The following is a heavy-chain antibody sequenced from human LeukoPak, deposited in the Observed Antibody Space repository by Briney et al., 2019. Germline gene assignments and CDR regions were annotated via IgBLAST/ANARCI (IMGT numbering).Heavy chain of an antibody. CDR1: GFTFDDYG. D-gene: IGHD3-22*01. J-gene: IGHJ2*01. CDR2: INWNGGST. CDR3: ARSYYDSSGPSAWYFDL. Sequence: GGSLRLSCAASGFTFDDYGMSWGRQAPGKGLEWVSGINWNGGSTGYAHSVKGRFTISRDNAQNSLCLQMNSVRAENTAMYYCARSYYDSSGPSAWYFDLWGRGTLVTVSS. V-gene: IGHV3-20*04.